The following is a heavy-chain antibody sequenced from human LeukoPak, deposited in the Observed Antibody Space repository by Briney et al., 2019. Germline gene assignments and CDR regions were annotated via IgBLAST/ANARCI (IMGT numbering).Heavy chain of an antibody. CDR2: IYHSGST. CDR3: ARVNPMVRGEPGAFDI. V-gene: IGHV4-34*01. CDR1: GGSFSGYY. J-gene: IGHJ3*02. D-gene: IGHD3-10*01. Sequence: SETLSLTCAVYGGSFSGYYWSWVRQPPGKGLEWIGEIYHSGSTNYNPSLKSRVTISVDTSKNQFSLKLSSVTAADTAVYYCARVNPMVRGEPGAFDIWGQGTIVTVSS.